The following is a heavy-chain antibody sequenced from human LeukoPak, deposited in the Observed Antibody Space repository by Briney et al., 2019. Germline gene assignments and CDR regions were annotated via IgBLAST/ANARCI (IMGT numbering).Heavy chain of an antibody. V-gene: IGHV3-74*01. Sequence: GGSLRLSCAASGITFSTYWMHWVRQAPGKGLVWVSRINSDGSSTSYADSVKGRFTISRDNAKNTLYLQMNSLRDEDTAVYYCVIAVAWRWGQGTLVTVSS. CDR3: VIAVAWR. D-gene: IGHD6-19*01. CDR1: GITFSTYW. CDR2: INSDGSST. J-gene: IGHJ4*02.